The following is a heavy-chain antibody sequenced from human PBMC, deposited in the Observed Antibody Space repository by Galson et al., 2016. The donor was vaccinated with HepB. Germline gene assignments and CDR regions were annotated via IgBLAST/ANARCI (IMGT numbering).Heavy chain of an antibody. CDR3: TGGLVRNGDHVS. D-gene: IGHD4-17*01. J-gene: IGHJ5*02. V-gene: IGHV3-11*01. Sequence: SLRLSCAASGFRFSDCYMSWIRQAPGKGLEWVSYINSISSHMFYADSVKGRFTVSRDNARAAVYLDMSGLRADDTAVYYCTGGLVRNGDHVSWGQGTLVTVSS. CDR2: INSISSHM. CDR1: GFRFSDCY.